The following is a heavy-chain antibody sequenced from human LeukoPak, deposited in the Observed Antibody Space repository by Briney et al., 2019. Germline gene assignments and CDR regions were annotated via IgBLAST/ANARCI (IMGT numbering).Heavy chain of an antibody. CDR3: ATSAVTTGLDF. CDR2: FGSDGKNT. J-gene: IGHJ4*02. V-gene: IGHV3-74*01. D-gene: IGHD4-17*01. Sequence: GGSLRLPCAASGFTVSSNYMSWVRQAPGKGLVWVSRFGSDGKNTVYADSVKGRFTISRDSAKNTLSLQMNSLRAEDTGVYYCATSAVTTGLDFWGQGTLVTVSS. CDR1: GFTVSSNY.